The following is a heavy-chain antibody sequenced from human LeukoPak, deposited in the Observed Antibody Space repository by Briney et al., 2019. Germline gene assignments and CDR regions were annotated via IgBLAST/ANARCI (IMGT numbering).Heavy chain of an antibody. Sequence: ASVKVSCKASGYTFTSYYMHWVRQAPGQGLEWMGIINPSGGSTSYAQKFQGRVTMTRDMSTSTVYMELSSLRSEDTAVYYCAKDSVAVVGFDYWGQGTLVTVSS. CDR2: INPSGGST. CDR1: GYTFTSYY. CDR3: AKDSVAVVGFDY. J-gene: IGHJ4*02. D-gene: IGHD6-19*01. V-gene: IGHV1-46*01.